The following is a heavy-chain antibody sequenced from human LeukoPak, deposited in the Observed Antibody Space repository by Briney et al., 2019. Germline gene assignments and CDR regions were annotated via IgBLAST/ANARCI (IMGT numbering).Heavy chain of an antibody. CDR3: AGSHIGVVAAGRASQDFYMDV. CDR2: IYHSGST. V-gene: IGHV4-38-2*02. CDR1: GYSMRSGYY. J-gene: IGHJ6*03. Sequence: PSETLSLTCTVSGYSMRSGYYWGWIRQAPGKGLEGIGRIYHSGSTYYNLSLRRRVIMSVDPSKNQFSLKVNSVTAADTAISYCAGSHIGVVAAGRASQDFYMDVWGRGTTVAVSS. D-gene: IGHD6-13*01.